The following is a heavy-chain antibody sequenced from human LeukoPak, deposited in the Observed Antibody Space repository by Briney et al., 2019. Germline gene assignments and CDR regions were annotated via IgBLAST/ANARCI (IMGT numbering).Heavy chain of an antibody. CDR3: ARGRRVFYY. V-gene: IGHV4-34*01. Sequence: ASETLSLTCAVYGGSFSGYYWSWIRQPPGKGLEWIGEINHSGSTNYNPSLKSRVTISVDTSKNQFSLKLSSVTAADTAVYYCARGRRVFYYWGQGTLVTVPS. D-gene: IGHD2/OR15-2a*01. CDR1: GGSFSGYY. J-gene: IGHJ4*02. CDR2: INHSGST.